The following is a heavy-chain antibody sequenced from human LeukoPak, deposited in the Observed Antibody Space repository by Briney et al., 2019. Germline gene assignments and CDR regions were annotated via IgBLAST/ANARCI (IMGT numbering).Heavy chain of an antibody. V-gene: IGHV1-18*01. D-gene: IGHD6-13*01. J-gene: IGHJ4*02. CDR3: ARVRKVYSSSWYGGLEGFDY. CDR2: ISAYNGNT. Sequence: GASVKVSCKASGYTFTSYGISWVRQAPGQGLEWMGWISAYNGNTNYAQKLQGRVTMTTDTSTSTAYMELRSLRSDDTAVYYCARVRKVYSSSWYGGLEGFDYWGQGTLVTVSS. CDR1: GYTFTSYG.